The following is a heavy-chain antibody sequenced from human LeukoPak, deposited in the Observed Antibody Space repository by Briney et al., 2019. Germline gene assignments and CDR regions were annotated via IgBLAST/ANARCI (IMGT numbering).Heavy chain of an antibody. CDR3: ARVKAPSWFDP. Sequence: SETLSLTCTVSGGSISSYYWSWIRQPPGKGLEWIGYIYYSGSTNYNPSLKSRVTISVDTSKNQFSLKLSSVTAADTAVYYCARVKAPSWFDPWGQGTLVTVSS. J-gene: IGHJ5*02. V-gene: IGHV4-59*01. CDR1: GGSISSYY. CDR2: IYYSGST.